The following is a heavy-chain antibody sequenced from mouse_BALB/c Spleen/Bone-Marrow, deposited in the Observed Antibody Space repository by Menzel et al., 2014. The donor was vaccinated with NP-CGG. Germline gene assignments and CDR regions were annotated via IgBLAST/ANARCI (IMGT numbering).Heavy chain of an antibody. V-gene: IGHV14-3*02. D-gene: IGHD2-4*01. CDR2: IDPANGNT. CDR1: GFNIKDTY. J-gene: IGHJ2*01. Sequence: VQLQQSGAELVKPGASVKLSCSASGFNIKDTYIHWVKQSPEQGLEWIGRIDPANGNTKYDPKFQGKATITADTSSNTAYLQLSGLTSGDTAVYYCARRFDYEDYWGQGTTLTVSS. CDR3: ARRFDYEDY.